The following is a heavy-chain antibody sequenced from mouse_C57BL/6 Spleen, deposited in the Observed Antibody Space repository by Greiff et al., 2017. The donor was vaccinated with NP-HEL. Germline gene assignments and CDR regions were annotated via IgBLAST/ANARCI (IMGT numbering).Heavy chain of an antibody. CDR3: AREGGSSGDAMDY. D-gene: IGHD1-1*01. V-gene: IGHV5-17*01. CDR1: GFTFSDYG. J-gene: IGHJ4*01. Sequence: EVMLVESGGGLVKPGGSLKLSCAASGFTFSDYGMHWVRQAPEKGLEWVAYISSGSSTIYYADTVKGRFTISRDNAKNTLFLQMTSLRSEDTAMYYCAREGGSSGDAMDYWGQGTSVTVSS. CDR2: ISSGSSTI.